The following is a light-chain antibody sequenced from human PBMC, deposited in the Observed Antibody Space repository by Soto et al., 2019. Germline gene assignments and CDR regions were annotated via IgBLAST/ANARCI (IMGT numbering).Light chain of an antibody. CDR3: SSYTISSTRV. J-gene: IGLJ3*02. CDR2: EVS. Sequence: QSALTQPASVSGSPGQSITISCTGTSSDVGGYNYVSWYQQHPGKAPKLMIYEVSNRPSGVSNRFSGSKSGNTASLTISGLQAEDEADYYCSSYTISSTRVFGGGTKLT. V-gene: IGLV2-14*01. CDR1: SSDVGGYNY.